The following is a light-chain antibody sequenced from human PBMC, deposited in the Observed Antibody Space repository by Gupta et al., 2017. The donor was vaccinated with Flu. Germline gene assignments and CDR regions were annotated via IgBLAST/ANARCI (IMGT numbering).Light chain of an antibody. CDR1: QNVGNNY. V-gene: IGKV3-20*01. Sequence: IVFTQSPGTVSFSPGERATLSCRARQNVGNNYLGWYQQKVGQAPRLLIYNGSNRAAGISNRFSGSGSWTDFTITISGLEPQDSAVYYCHQYAYSPLTFGGGTKVEIK. CDR2: NGS. CDR3: HQYAYSPLT. J-gene: IGKJ4*01.